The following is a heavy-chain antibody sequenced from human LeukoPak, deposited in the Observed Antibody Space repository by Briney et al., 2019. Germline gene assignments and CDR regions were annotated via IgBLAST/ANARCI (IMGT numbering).Heavy chain of an antibody. CDR1: GYTFTSYY. J-gene: IGHJ4*02. CDR3: TREGYSRGWYSY. Sequence: GASVTVSCKASGYTFTSYYMHWVRQAPGQGLEWMGIINPSGGFTSYAQNFQGRITMTRDTSTSTIYMELNSLRFEDTAVYYCTREGYSRGWYSYWGQGTLVTVSS. CDR2: INPSGGFT. D-gene: IGHD6-19*01. V-gene: IGHV1-46*01.